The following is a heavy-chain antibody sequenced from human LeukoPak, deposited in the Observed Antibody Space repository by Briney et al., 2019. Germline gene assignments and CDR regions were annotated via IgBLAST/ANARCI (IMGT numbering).Heavy chain of an antibody. Sequence: PGGSLRLSCAASGFTFSSYAMNWVRHAPWKGLEWVSSISTSRSYTFYADSAKGRFTISRDNAKNTLYLQMNSLRAEDTAVYYCAREMSTIQDLDYWGQGTLVTVSS. D-gene: IGHD5-24*01. V-gene: IGHV3-21*06. CDR3: AREMSTIQDLDY. J-gene: IGHJ4*02. CDR1: GFTFSSYA. CDR2: ISTSRSYT.